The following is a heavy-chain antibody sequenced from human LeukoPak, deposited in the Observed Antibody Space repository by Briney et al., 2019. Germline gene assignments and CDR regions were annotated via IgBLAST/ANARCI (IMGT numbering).Heavy chain of an antibody. D-gene: IGHD6-19*01. CDR1: GGSFSGYY. J-gene: IGHJ3*02. CDR3: ARGRGSSGWFDAFDI. Sequence: KPSETLSLTCAAYGGSFSGYYWSWIRQPPGKGLEWIGEINHSGSTNYNPSLKSRVTISVDTSKNQFSLKLSSVTAADTAVYYCARGRGSSGWFDAFDIWGQGTMVTVSS. CDR2: INHSGST. V-gene: IGHV4-34*01.